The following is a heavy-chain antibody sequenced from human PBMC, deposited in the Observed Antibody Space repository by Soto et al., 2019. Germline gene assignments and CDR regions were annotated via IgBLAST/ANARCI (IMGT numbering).Heavy chain of an antibody. J-gene: IGHJ4*02. CDR2: ISGSGINT. D-gene: IGHD3-9*01. Sequence: GGSLRLSCAVSGFTFTSYTMTWVRQAPGKGLEWVSSISGSGINTYYADSVKGRFTISRDNSKSTLFLQMSSLRAEDTALYYCAKIPLGLASLRYIDIETFYWGQGTLVTVSS. CDR1: GFTFTSYT. CDR3: AKIPLGLASLRYIDIETFY. V-gene: IGHV3-23*01.